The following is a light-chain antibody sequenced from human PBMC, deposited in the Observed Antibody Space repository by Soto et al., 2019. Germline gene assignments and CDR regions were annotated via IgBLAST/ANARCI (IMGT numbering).Light chain of an antibody. CDR1: QGISNF. J-gene: IGKJ3*01. CDR2: AAS. Sequence: DIQMTQSPSSLSASVGDRVTITCRASQGISNFLAWYQQKLGTVPKLLIYAASTLQSGVPSRFSGSGFGTDFTLNISSQQPEDVATYFCQKYSSAPFTFGPGTKVDIK. CDR3: QKYSSAPFT. V-gene: IGKV1-27*01.